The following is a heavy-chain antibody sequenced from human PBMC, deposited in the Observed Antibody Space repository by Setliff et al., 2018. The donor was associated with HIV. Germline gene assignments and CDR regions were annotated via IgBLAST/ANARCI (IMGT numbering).Heavy chain of an antibody. J-gene: IGHJ3*02. V-gene: IGHV4-38-2*02. CDR1: GYSISSGYY. CDR2: IYHAGNT. D-gene: IGHD4-17*01. Sequence: PSETLSLTCTVPGYSISSGYYWAWIRQPPGKGLEWIGHIYHAGNTYYNPSLKSRVTISVDTSRNQISLRLNSLTAPDTALYYCARGTTLNVVPDAFDIWVQGTMVTVSS. CDR3: ARGTTLNVVPDAFDI.